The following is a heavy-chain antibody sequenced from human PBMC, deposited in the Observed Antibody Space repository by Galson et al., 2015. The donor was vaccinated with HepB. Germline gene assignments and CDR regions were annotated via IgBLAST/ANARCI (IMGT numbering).Heavy chain of an antibody. CDR2: IIPSLGIA. V-gene: IGHV1-69*04. J-gene: IGHJ5*02. CDR1: GRTFSSYA. CDR3: ARAHIAVAAYWWFDP. Sequence: SVKVSCKASGRTFSSYAISWVRQAPGKGLEWVGRIIPSLGIANYAQKFQGRVTITADKSTSTAYMELSNLRSEDTAVYYCARAHIAVAAYWWFDPWGQGTLVTVSS. D-gene: IGHD6-19*01.